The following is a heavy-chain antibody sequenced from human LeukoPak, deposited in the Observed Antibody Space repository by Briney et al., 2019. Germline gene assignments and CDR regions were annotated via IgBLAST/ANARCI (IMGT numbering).Heavy chain of an antibody. CDR2: ISAYNGNT. J-gene: IGHJ4*02. CDR3: ARHSEGCIAAAGTYFDY. CDR1: GYTFTSYG. D-gene: IGHD6-13*01. Sequence: ASVKVSCKASGYTFTSYGISWVRQAPGQGVEWMGWISAYNGNTNYAQKLQGRVTMTTDTSTSTAYMELRSLRSDDTAVYYCARHSEGCIAAAGTYFDYWGQGTLVTVSS. V-gene: IGHV1-18*01.